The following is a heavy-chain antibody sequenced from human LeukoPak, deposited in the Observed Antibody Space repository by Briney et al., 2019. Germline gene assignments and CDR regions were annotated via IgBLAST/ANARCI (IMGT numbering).Heavy chain of an antibody. CDR1: GGSISNSGYL. V-gene: IGHV4-39*01. CDR2: IDNSGNT. D-gene: IGHD2-15*01. Sequence: SETLSLTCTVSGGSISNSGYLWEWIRQSPGKGLEWIASIDNSGNTYHNPSLESRVTISVDTSKNQFSLKLSSVTAADAAVYYCARRHCTGGRCRPDYWGQGTLVTVSS. J-gene: IGHJ4*02. CDR3: ARRHCTGGRCRPDY.